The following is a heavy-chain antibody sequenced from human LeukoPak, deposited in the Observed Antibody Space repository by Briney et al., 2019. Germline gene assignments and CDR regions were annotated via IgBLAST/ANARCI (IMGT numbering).Heavy chain of an antibody. V-gene: IGHV3-48*04. Sequence: SGGSLRLSCAASGFTFSSYSMNWVRQAPGKGLEWVSYISSSSTIYYADSVKGRFTISRDNAKNSLYLQMNSLRAEDTAVYYCARVLITMIVVADSWGQGTLVTVSS. D-gene: IGHD3-22*01. CDR2: ISSSSTI. CDR1: GFTFSSYS. J-gene: IGHJ4*02. CDR3: ARVLITMIVVADS.